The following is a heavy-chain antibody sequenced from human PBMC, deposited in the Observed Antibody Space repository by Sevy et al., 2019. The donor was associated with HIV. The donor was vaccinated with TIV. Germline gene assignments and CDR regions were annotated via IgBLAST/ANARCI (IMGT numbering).Heavy chain of an antibody. CDR3: ARQRASSGYFYFDS. CDR1: GGSISSGDYY. CDR2: IFYSGST. V-gene: IGHV4-30-4*01. J-gene: IGHJ4*02. D-gene: IGHD3-22*01. Sequence: SETLSLTCTVSGGSISSGDYYWSWIRQPPGKGLEWIGYIFYSGSTYFNPSLKRRVTISLDTSKSQFSLRLSSVTAADTAVFYCARQRASSGYFYFDSWGQGTLVTVSS.